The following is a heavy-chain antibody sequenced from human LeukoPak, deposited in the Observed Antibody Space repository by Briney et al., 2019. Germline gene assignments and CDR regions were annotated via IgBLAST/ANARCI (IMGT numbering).Heavy chain of an antibody. CDR2: IKTDGTTT. CDR1: GFTFSDYS. CDR3: ARDKEWSLYDS. J-gene: IGHJ4*02. V-gene: IGHV3-74*03. D-gene: IGHD3-3*01. Sequence: GGSLRLSCTASGFTFSDYSMHWVRQPPGTGLLWVSRIKTDGTTTTYADSVKGRFTISRDNAKNTLYLQMNSLRAEDTAVYYCARDKEWSLYDSWGQGTLVTVSS.